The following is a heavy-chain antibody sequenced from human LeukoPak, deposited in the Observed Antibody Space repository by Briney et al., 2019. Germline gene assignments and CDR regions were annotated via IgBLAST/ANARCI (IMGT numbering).Heavy chain of an antibody. CDR2: IYYTGFT. V-gene: IGHV4-31*03. J-gene: IGHJ6*03. CDR1: GASSSSDGLY. CDR3: ARAGLGIENYYYYMDV. Sequence: SETLSLTGTVSGASSSSDGLYWTWIRQLPGKGLEWIGYIYYTGFTYCKPSLKSRVTMSVDTSQNQFSLRMSSMTAADTAVYYCARAGLGIENYYYYMDVRGKGTTVTVSS. D-gene: IGHD1-14*01.